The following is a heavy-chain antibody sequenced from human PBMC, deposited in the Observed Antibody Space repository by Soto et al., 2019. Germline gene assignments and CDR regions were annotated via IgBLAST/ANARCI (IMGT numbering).Heavy chain of an antibody. J-gene: IGHJ4*02. CDR2: IYYSGST. CDR3: ARGEDCSGGSCYSPGLDFDY. Sequence: PSETLSLTCTVSGGSISSYYWSWIRQPPGKGLEWIGYIYYSGSTNYNPSLKSRVTISVDTSKNQFSLKLSSVTAADTAVYYCARGEDCSGGSCYSPGLDFDYWGQGNLVTVSS. D-gene: IGHD2-15*01. V-gene: IGHV4-59*01. CDR1: GGSISSYY.